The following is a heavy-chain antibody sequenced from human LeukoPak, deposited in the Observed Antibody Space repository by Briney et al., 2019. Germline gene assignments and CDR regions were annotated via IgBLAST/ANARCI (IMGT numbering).Heavy chain of an antibody. D-gene: IGHD5-24*01. V-gene: IGHV3-30*04. CDR1: GFTFSSYA. CDR3: ARDFFSDGYNYGVFDY. Sequence: GGSLRLSCAASGFTFSSYAMHWVRQAPGKGLEWVAVISYDGSNKYYADSVKGRFTISRDNSKNTLYLQMNSLRAEDTAVYYCARDFFSDGYNYGVFDYWGQGTLVTVSS. CDR2: ISYDGSNK. J-gene: IGHJ4*02.